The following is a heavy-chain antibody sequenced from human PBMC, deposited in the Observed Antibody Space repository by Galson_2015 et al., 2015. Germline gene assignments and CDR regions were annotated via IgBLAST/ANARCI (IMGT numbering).Heavy chain of an antibody. D-gene: IGHD2-8*01. J-gene: IGHJ5*02. Sequence: LSLTCTVSGGSISSGDYYWSWIRQHPGKGLEWIGYIYYSGSTRYNPSHKSRLTMAIDTSKNQFSLNLSSVTAADTAVYHCARTHYCTNGVCYFRWFDPWGQGTLVTVSS. V-gene: IGHV4-31*03. CDR3: ARTHYCTNGVCYFRWFDP. CDR2: IYYSGST. CDR1: GGSISSGDYY.